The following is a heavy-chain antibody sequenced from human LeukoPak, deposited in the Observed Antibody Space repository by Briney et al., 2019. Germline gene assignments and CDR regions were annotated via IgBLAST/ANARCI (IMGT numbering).Heavy chain of an antibody. J-gene: IGHJ4*02. CDR2: ISGSGGNT. CDR1: GFTFSSYG. CDR3: ATYRQVLLPFES. Sequence: GGSLRLSCAASGFTFSSYGMSWVRQAPGKGLEWVSAISGSGGNTYYADSVRGRFTISRDNSKSILSLQMNSLRAEDTAIYYCATYRQVLLPFESWGQGTLVTVSS. V-gene: IGHV3-23*01. D-gene: IGHD5-18*01.